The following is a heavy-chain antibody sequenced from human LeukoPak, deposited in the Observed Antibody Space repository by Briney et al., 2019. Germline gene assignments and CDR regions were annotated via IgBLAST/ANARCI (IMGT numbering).Heavy chain of an antibody. J-gene: IGHJ4*02. CDR1: GGSISSYY. D-gene: IGHD3-10*01. CDR2: IYYSGST. V-gene: IGHV4-59*01. CDR3: ARTMGPMVRGVIPDY. Sequence: SEILSLTCTVSGGSISSYYWSWIRQPPGKGLEWIGYIYYSGSTNYNPSLKSRVTISVDTSKNQFSLKVNSVTAADTALYYCARTMGPMVRGVIPDYWGQGTLVTVSS.